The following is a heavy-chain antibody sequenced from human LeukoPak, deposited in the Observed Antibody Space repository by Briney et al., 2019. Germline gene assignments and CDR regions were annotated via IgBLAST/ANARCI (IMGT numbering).Heavy chain of an antibody. CDR3: AREVTNDAFDI. Sequence: PGGSLRLSCAASGFSFSSYGMHWVRQAPGKGLEWVAVIWSDGRNKFYADSVKGRFTVSRDNSKNTLFLQMSSLRADDTALYYCAREVTNDAFDIWGQGTIVTVSS. CDR2: IWSDGRNK. J-gene: IGHJ3*02. V-gene: IGHV3-33*01. D-gene: IGHD4-17*01. CDR1: GFSFSSYG.